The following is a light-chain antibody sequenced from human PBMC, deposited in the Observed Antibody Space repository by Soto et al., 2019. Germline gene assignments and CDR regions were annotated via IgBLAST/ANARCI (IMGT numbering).Light chain of an antibody. CDR3: QQHSNWPLT. CDR1: QSVSSN. Sequence: EIVMTQSPATLSVSPGERVTLSCRASQSVSSNLARYQQKPGQAPRLLIYGASTRATGIPARFSGSGSGTEFTLTISSLQSEDFAVYYCQQHSNWPLTFGGGTKVEIK. J-gene: IGKJ4*01. CDR2: GAS. V-gene: IGKV3-15*01.